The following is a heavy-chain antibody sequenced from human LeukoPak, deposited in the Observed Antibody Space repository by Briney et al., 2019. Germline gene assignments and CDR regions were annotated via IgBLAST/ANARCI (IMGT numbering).Heavy chain of an antibody. CDR2: INPNSGGT. Sequence: ASVKVSCKASGYTFTSYYMHWVRQAPGQGLEWMGRINPNSGGTNYAQKFQDRVTMTRDTSISTAYMELSRLRSDDTAVYYCARDIVVLGNYWGQGTLVTVSS. D-gene: IGHD1-26*01. CDR3: ARDIVVLGNY. V-gene: IGHV1-2*06. J-gene: IGHJ4*02. CDR1: GYTFTSYY.